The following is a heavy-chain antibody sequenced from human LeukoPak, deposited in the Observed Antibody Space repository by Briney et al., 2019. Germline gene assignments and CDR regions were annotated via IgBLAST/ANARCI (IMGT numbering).Heavy chain of an antibody. CDR3: ARVAGRVGCFDP. CDR1: GGTFSSYA. D-gene: IGHD3-10*01. Sequence: SVKVSCKASGGTFSSYAISWVRQAPGQGLEWMGGIIPIFGTANYAQKFQGRVTITTDESTSTAYMELSSLRSEDTAVYYCARVAGRVGCFDPWGQGTLVTVSS. V-gene: IGHV1-69*05. J-gene: IGHJ5*02. CDR2: IIPIFGTA.